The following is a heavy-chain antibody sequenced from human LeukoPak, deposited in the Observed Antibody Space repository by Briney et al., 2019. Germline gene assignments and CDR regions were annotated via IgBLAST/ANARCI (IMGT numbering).Heavy chain of an antibody. CDR2: IYYDGGNT. D-gene: IGHD3-22*01. CDR1: GFTFSNYG. CDR3: ARDAAGSDSRGYCDY. J-gene: IGHJ4*02. Sequence: GGSLRLSCAASGFTFSNYGMHWVRQAPGKGLEWVAVIYYDGGNTYYADSVKGRFTISRDNSKNTLYLQMSSLRAEDTAVYYCARDAAGSDSRGYCDYWGQGTLVTVSS. V-gene: IGHV3-33*01.